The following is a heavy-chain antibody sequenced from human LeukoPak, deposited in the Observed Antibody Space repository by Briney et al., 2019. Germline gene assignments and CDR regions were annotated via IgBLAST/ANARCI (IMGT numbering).Heavy chain of an antibody. D-gene: IGHD2-21*02. CDR3: ARTTSMTASGYDY. V-gene: IGHV1-8*03. Sequence: ASVKVSFKASGYTFTNYHINWVRQASGQGLEWMTWINPDTGDKGYARKFQDRVTITTDTSISTAYMELSSLSSEDTAVYFCARTTSMTASGYDYWGQGTLVTVSS. CDR2: INPDTGDK. CDR1: GYTFTNYH. J-gene: IGHJ4*02.